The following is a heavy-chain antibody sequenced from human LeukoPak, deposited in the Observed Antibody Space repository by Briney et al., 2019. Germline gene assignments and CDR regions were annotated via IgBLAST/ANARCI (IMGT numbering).Heavy chain of an antibody. V-gene: IGHV4-59*01. J-gene: IGHJ1*01. CDR3: ARGHSPVTTKVSYFQH. CDR1: GDSISSYY. CDR2: IYYSGNT. D-gene: IGHD4-17*01. Sequence: SETLSLTCTVSGDSISSYYWNWIRQPPGKGLEWIGYIYYSGNTNYSPSLKGRVTISVDTSKNQFSLDLTSVTAADTAVYYCARGHSPVTTKVSYFQHWGQGTLVTVSS.